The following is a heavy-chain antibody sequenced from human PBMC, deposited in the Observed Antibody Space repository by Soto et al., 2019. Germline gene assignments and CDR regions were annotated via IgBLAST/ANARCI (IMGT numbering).Heavy chain of an antibody. D-gene: IGHD3-10*01. CDR2: IYPGDSDT. CDR1: GYSFTSYW. V-gene: IGHV5-51*01. J-gene: IGHJ4*02. Sequence: PGESLKISCKGSGYSFTSYWIGWVRQMPGKGLEWMGIIYPGDSDTRYSPSFQGQVTISADKSISTAYLQWSSLKASDTAMYYCARGTELLWFGELSQYFDYWGQGTLVTVS. CDR3: ARGTELLWFGELSQYFDY.